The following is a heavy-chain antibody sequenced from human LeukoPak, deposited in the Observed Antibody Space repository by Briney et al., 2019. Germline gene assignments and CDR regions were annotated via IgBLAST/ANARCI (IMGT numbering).Heavy chain of an antibody. CDR3: ARGGKWLYYFDY. Sequence: SETLSLTCAVYGGSFSDYWWTWIRQSPGKGLEWIGEVNHSGRTNYNPSLKSRVSISVDRSKKQFSLKLTSVTAADTAVYYCARGGKWLYYFDYWGQGTLVTVSS. CDR2: VNHSGRT. D-gene: IGHD6-19*01. V-gene: IGHV4-34*01. CDR1: GGSFSDYW. J-gene: IGHJ4*02.